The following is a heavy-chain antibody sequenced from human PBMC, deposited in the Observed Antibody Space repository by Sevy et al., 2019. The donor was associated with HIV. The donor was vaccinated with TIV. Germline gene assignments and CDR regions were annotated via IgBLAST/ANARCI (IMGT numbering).Heavy chain of an antibody. D-gene: IGHD1-26*01. CDR2: ISSSGSTI. Sequence: GGSLRLSCAASGFTFSDYYMSWIRQAPGKGLEWVSYISSSGSTIYYADSVKGRFTISRDNAKNSLYLQRNSLRAEDTAVYYCARRGARYYYYYGMDVWCQGTTVTVSS. CDR1: GFTFSDYY. V-gene: IGHV3-11*01. CDR3: ARRGARYYYYYGMDV. J-gene: IGHJ6*02.